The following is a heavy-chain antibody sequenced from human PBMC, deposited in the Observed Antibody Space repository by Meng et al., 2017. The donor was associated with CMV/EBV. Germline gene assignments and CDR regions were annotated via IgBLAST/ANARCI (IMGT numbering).Heavy chain of an antibody. Sequence: LSLTCNVYGGAISSGGYDWSWSRQHPGKGLEWIGYIYYSGSTYYNPSLKSRVTISVDTSKNQFSLKLSSVTAADTAVYYCARAPEGPWGQGTLVTVSS. CDR2: IYYSGST. J-gene: IGHJ4*02. CDR3: ARAPEGP. D-gene: IGHD1-14*01. V-gene: IGHV4-31*03. CDR1: GGAISSGGYD.